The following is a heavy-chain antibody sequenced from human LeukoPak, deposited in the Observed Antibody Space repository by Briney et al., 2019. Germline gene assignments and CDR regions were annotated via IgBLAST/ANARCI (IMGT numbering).Heavy chain of an antibody. CDR2: MRPNSGNT. V-gene: IGHV1-8*03. CDR1: GYTFTSYD. D-gene: IGHD3-3*01. J-gene: IGHJ4*02. Sequence: ASVKVSCKASGYTFTSYDINWVRQATGQGLEWMGWMRPNSGNTGYAQKFQGRVTITRNTSISTAYMELSSLRSEDTAVYYCARAPLGGYYFSHGWGQGTLVTVSS. CDR3: ARAPLGGYYFSHG.